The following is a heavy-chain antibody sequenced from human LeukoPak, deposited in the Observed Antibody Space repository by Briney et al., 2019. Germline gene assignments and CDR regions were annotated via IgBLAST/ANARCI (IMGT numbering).Heavy chain of an antibody. CDR1: GFTFSSYA. V-gene: IGHV3-64*01. CDR2: ISSDGGST. Sequence: PGGSLRLSCAASGFTFSSYAIHWVRQAPGKGLEYVSAISSDGGSTYYANSVKGRFTISRDNSKNTLYLQMGSLRAEDMAVYYCARLVGGSLYFDYWGQGTLVTVSS. CDR3: ARLVGGSLYFDY. J-gene: IGHJ4*02. D-gene: IGHD1-26*01.